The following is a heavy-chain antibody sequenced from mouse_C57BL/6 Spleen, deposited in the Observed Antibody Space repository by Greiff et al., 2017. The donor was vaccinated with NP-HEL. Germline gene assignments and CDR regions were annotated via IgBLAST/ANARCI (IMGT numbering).Heavy chain of an antibody. CDR1: GYTFTSYW. V-gene: IGHV1-53*01. Sequence: VQLQQPGTELVKPGASVKLSCKASGYTFTSYWMHWVKQRPVPGLEWIGNINPCNGGTNYNEKFKSKATLTVDKSSSTAYMQLSSLTSEDSAVYYCARGALNYGSSFFDVWGKGTTVTVSS. CDR3: ARGALNYGSSFFDV. J-gene: IGHJ1*03. D-gene: IGHD1-1*01. CDR2: INPCNGGT.